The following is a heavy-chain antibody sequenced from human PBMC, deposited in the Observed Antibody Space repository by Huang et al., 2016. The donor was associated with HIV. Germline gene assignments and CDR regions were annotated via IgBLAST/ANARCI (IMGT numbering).Heavy chain of an antibody. CDR3: ASQHIGAAATWF. CDR2: VYQSGRP. J-gene: IGHJ4*02. D-gene: IGHD6-13*01. CDR1: GDFISRTNYY. Sequence: QLQLQESGPGQVKPSETLSLTCTVSGDFISRTNYYWGWIRQSPGMGLEWVGSVYQSGRPHYNPSLKSRVTLSVDTARDQFSLRLNSVTAADTAVYYCASQHIGAAATWFWGRGTQVAVSS. V-gene: IGHV4-39*01.